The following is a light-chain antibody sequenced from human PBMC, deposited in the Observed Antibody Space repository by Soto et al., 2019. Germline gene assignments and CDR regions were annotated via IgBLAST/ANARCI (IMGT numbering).Light chain of an antibody. J-gene: IGLJ3*02. Sequence: QSVLTQPSSLSASPGASASLTCTLRSGINVGTYRIFWYQQKPGSPPQYLLRYRSDSDKQQGSGVPSRFSGSKDDSANAGVLVISGLQSEDEADYYCMIWHSSAWVFGGGTKLPVL. V-gene: IGLV5-45*03. CDR1: SGINVGTYR. CDR2: YRSDSDK. CDR3: MIWHSSAWV.